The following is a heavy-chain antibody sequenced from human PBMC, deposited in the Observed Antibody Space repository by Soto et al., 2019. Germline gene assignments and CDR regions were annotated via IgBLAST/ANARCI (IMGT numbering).Heavy chain of an antibody. CDR2: IIPIQGKA. CDR3: ANSLLFVDHGNMDV. Sequence: QVQLVQSGAELKKPGSSVKVSCEASGGSFTSSSFTWVRQAPGQGLEWMGSIIPIQGKANYALKFQDRFTITADSSTRTVYMELTRLRPEDTAVYFWANSLLFVDHGNMDVWGTGATVTVSS. V-gene: IGHV1-69*02. D-gene: IGHD2-21*01. CDR1: GGSFTSSS. J-gene: IGHJ6*03.